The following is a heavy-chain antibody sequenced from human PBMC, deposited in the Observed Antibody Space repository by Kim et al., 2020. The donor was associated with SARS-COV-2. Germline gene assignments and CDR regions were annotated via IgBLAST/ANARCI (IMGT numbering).Heavy chain of an antibody. D-gene: IGHD3-10*01. Sequence: SETLSLTCTVSGGSISSYYWNWIRQPPGKGLEWIGYIYYSGSTNYNPSLKSRVTISVDTSKNQFSLKLSSVTAADTAVYYCARSEFEYYYGSGKESWFDPWGQGTLVTVSS. CDR3: ARSEFEYYYGSGKESWFDP. J-gene: IGHJ5*02. CDR2: IYYSGST. CDR1: GGSISSYY. V-gene: IGHV4-59*01.